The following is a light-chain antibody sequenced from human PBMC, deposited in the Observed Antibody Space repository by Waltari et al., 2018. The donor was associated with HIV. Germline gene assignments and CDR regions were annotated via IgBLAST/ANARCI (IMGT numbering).Light chain of an antibody. J-gene: IGLJ3*02. CDR1: NIGGKS. CDR3: QVWDSSNEHVV. V-gene: IGLV3-21*04. CDR2: YNS. Sequence: SYVLTQPPSVSVAPGAAATISCGAWNIGGKSVHWYKQQPGQAPVLVTRYNSDRPSGITDRLSGSSSGHTATLTITSVEAGDEAPYYCQVWDSSNEHVVFGGGTELTVL.